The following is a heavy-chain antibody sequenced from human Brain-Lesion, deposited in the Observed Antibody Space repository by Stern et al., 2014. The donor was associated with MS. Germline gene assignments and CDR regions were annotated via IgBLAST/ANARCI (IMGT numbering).Heavy chain of an antibody. CDR3: ARGRVVPGFQYYATDV. CDR2: IFNSGST. J-gene: IGHJ6*02. Sequence: VQLVESGPGLVKPSQTLSLSCTVSGGSISSGGYYLSWIRQPAGKGLEWIGRIFNSGSTSYNPSLKSRVTISIDTSKNQFSLRLNSMTDADTAVYYCARGRVVPGFQYYATDVWGQGTTVIVSS. V-gene: IGHV4-61*02. CDR1: GGSISSGGYY. D-gene: IGHD2-2*01.